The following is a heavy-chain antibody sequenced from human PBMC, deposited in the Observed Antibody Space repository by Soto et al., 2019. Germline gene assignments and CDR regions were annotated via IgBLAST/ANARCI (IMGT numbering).Heavy chain of an antibody. CDR3: AKRWAYCSSTSCPLDV. CDR2: ISYDGSNK. D-gene: IGHD2-2*01. V-gene: IGHV3-30*18. J-gene: IGHJ6*02. Sequence: HPGGSLRLSCAASGFTFSSYGIHWVRQAPGKGLEWVAVISYDGSNKYYADSVKGRFTISRDNSKNTLSLQMNSLRAEDTAVYYCAKRWAYCSSTSCPLDVWGQGTTVTVSS. CDR1: GFTFSSYG.